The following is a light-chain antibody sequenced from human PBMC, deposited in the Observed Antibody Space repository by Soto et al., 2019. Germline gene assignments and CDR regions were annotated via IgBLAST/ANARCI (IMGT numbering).Light chain of an antibody. CDR2: AAS. CDR1: QSMSSY. CDR3: QQSYSTPRV. Sequence: DIQMTQSPSSLSASVGDRVTITCRASQSMSSYLNWYQQKPGKAPKLLIYAASSLQSGVPSRFSGSGSGTDFTLTISSLQPEDFATYYCQQSYSTPRVFGGGTKVEIK. V-gene: IGKV1-39*01. J-gene: IGKJ4*01.